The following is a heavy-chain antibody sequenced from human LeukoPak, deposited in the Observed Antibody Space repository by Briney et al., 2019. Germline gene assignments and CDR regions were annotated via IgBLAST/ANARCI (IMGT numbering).Heavy chain of an antibody. CDR3: AKGDDYGANARLPKYNWFDP. CDR1: GFTFTTCA. CDR2: IRYDGNNK. V-gene: IGHV3-30*02. J-gene: IGHJ5*02. Sequence: GGSLRLSCAASGFTFTTCAMHWVRQAPGKGLEWVAYIRYDGNNKNYADSVKGRFTISRDNSKDMLYLQMNSLRPEDTAVYYCAKGDDYGANARLPKYNWFDPWGQGTLVTVSS. D-gene: IGHD4-23*01.